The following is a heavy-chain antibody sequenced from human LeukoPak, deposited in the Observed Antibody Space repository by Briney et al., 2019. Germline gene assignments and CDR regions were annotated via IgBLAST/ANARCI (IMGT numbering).Heavy chain of an antibody. D-gene: IGHD3-22*01. Sequence: GESLKTSCQVSGYSFTSYWIAWVRQIPGKGLELMGIFYPADSDTKYTPSFQGQVTISDDKSITSAYLQLNSLKATDTAMYDCARRAFDSSTYYYWSYFDYWGQGTLVTVSS. CDR3: ARRAFDSSTYYYWSYFDY. CDR1: GYSFTSYW. V-gene: IGHV5-51*01. CDR2: FYPADSDT. J-gene: IGHJ4*02.